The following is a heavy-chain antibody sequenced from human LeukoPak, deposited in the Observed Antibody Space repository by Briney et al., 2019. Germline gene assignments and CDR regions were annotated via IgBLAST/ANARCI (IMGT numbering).Heavy chain of an antibody. Sequence: SETLSLTCAVYGGSFSGYYWSWIRQPPGKGLEWIGEINHSGSTNYNPSLKSRVTISVDTSKNQFSLKLSSVTAADTAVYYCARSSYYYAAGAFDIWGQGTMVTVSS. V-gene: IGHV4-34*01. D-gene: IGHD3-10*01. CDR3: ARSSYYYAAGAFDI. CDR1: GGSFSGYY. CDR2: INHSGST. J-gene: IGHJ3*02.